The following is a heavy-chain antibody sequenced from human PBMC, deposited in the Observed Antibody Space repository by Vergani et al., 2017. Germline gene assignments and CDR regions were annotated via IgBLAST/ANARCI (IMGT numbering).Heavy chain of an antibody. CDR2: ISSSSSYR. CDR3: ANGVPGYRLATQYFQH. D-gene: IGHD2-2*01. Sequence: EVQLVESGGGLVKPGGSLRLPCVAPGFTFGSYSMNGARQAPGKGLEWVSFISSSSSYRNYADSVKGRFTISRDNGEYSLLLQMNSLRPENTAVYYCANGVPGYRLATQYFQHWGQGTLVTVSS. J-gene: IGHJ1*01. CDR1: GFTFGSYS. V-gene: IGHV3-21*01.